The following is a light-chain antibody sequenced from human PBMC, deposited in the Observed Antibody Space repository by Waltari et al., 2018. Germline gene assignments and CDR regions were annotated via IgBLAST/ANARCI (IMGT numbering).Light chain of an antibody. CDR2: EVG. CDR1: TSDVGGYDY. Sequence: QSAPTPPASVSGSPGQSITISCTGTTSDVGGYDYVSWYQHHPGRAPKLMIYEVGYRPSGVSNRFYGSKSGNTASLTISGLQAEDEADYYCSSYTSGGTHVFGTGTKATVL. CDR3: SSYTSGGTHV. V-gene: IGLV2-14*01. J-gene: IGLJ1*01.